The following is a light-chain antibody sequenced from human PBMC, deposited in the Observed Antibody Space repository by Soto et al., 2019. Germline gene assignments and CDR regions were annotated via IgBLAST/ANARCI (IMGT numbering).Light chain of an antibody. Sequence: DIQMSRSRWSVSASVKDRVTITYRASQGLTNRLAWYQQKPGKAPKLLIYEASSLQSGVPSRISGSGSGTDFTLTISSLQAEDFATYYCQQANSFPITFGQGTLLEI. CDR1: QGLTNR. V-gene: IGKV1D-12*01. CDR3: QQANSFPIT. CDR2: EAS. J-gene: IGKJ5*01.